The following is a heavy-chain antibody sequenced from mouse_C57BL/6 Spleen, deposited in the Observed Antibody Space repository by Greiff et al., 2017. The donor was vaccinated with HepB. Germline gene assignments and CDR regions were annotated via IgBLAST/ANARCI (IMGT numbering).Heavy chain of an antibody. J-gene: IGHJ2*01. Sequence: QVQLQQSGAELARPGASVKMSCKASGYTFTSYTMHWVKQRPGQGLEWIGYINPSSGYTKYNQKFKDKATLTADKSSSTAYMQLSSLTSEDSAVYYCERSPDYDYDGYYFYYWGQGTTLTVAS. CDR3: ERSPDYDYDGYYFYY. V-gene: IGHV1-4*01. CDR1: GYTFTSYT. D-gene: IGHD2-4*01. CDR2: INPSSGYT.